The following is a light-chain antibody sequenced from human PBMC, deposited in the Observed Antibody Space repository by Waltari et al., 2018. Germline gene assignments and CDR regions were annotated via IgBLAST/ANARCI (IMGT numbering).Light chain of an antibody. CDR3: SSYAGIKNYVL. CDR1: SSDIGSYNY. J-gene: IGLJ2*01. CDR2: GVT. V-gene: IGLV2-8*01. Sequence: QSALTQPPSASGSPGQSVIISCTGTSSDIGSYNYVSWYQQHPGRAPKLIIHGVTHRPSGVPERFAASKSGNPASLTVAGLQAEDEAKYYGSSYAGIKNYVLFGGGTQLTVL.